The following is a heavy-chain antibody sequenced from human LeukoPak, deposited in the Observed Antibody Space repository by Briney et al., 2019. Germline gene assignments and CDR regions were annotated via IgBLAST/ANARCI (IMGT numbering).Heavy chain of an antibody. V-gene: IGHV1-2*02. J-gene: IGHJ4*02. Sequence: GPVEGSFQASGYPFTRYYMHWGRPAPGPGGEWVGWINPNSGGTNYAQKLQGRVTMTTDTSTSTAYMELRSLGSDDTAVYYCARGYCTNGVCPVGDYWGQGTLVTVSS. CDR3: ARGYCTNGVCPVGDY. D-gene: IGHD2-8*01. CDR2: INPNSGGT. CDR1: GYPFTRYY.